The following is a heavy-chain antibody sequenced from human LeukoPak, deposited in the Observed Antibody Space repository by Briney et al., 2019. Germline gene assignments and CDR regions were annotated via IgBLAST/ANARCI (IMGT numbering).Heavy chain of an antibody. Sequence: PGRSLRLSCAASGFTFSSYGMHWVRQAPGKGLEWVAFIRYDGSNKYYADSVKGRFTISRDNSKNTLYLQMNSLRAEDTAVYYCAKPYYYDSSGYYYPHWFDPWGQGTLVTVSS. J-gene: IGHJ5*02. CDR2: IRYDGSNK. CDR3: AKPYYYDSSGYYYPHWFDP. D-gene: IGHD3-22*01. V-gene: IGHV3-30*02. CDR1: GFTFSSYG.